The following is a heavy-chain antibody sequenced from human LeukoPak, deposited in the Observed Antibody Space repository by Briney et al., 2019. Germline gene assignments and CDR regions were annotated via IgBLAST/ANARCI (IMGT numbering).Heavy chain of an antibody. CDR2: INPNSGGT. J-gene: IGHJ4*02. Sequence: ASVKVSCKASGYTFTGYYMHWVRQAPGQGLEWMGWINPNSGGTNYAQKFQGWVTMTRDTSISTAYMELSRLRSDDTAVYYCAGDTIVVPAGMGYYENSGYLFEYWGQGTLVTVSS. D-gene: IGHD3-22*01. CDR3: AGDTIVVPAGMGYYENSGYLFEY. V-gene: IGHV1-2*04. CDR1: GYTFTGYY.